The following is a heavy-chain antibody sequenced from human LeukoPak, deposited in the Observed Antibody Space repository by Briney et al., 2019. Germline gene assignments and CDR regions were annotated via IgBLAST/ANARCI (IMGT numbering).Heavy chain of an antibody. CDR1: GGSISSGGYY. CDR3: ARSLYYGSGSYYRNWYFDL. CDR2: IYYSGST. D-gene: IGHD3-10*01. J-gene: IGHJ2*01. Sequence: PSETLSLTCTVSGGSISSGGYYRSWIRQHPGKGLEWIEYIYYSGSTYYNPSLKSRVTISVDTSKNQFSLRLSSVTAADTAVYYCARSLYYGSGSYYRNWYFDLWGRGTLVTVST. V-gene: IGHV4-31*03.